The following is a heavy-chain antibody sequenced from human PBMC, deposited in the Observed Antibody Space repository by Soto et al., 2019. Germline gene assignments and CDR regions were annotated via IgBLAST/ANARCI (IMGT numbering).Heavy chain of an antibody. J-gene: IGHJ5*02. Sequence: PSETLSLTCAVSSGSISSSNWWSWVRQPPGKGLEWIGEIYHSGSTNYNPSLKSRVTISVDKSKNQFSLKLSSVTAADTAVYYCARGAGGYCSSTSCYGDWFDPWGQGTLVTVSS. D-gene: IGHD2-2*01. V-gene: IGHV4-4*02. CDR3: ARGAGGYCSSTSCYGDWFDP. CDR2: IYHSGST. CDR1: SGSISSSNW.